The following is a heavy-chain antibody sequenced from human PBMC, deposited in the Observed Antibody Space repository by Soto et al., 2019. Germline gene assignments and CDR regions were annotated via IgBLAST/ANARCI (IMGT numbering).Heavy chain of an antibody. Sequence: PGGSLRLSCAASGFTFSSYGMHWVRQAPGKGLEWVAVISYDGSNKYYAESVKGRFTISRDNSKNTLYLQMNSLRAEDTAVYYCAKYGRSDSGSYLAKRGYYYGMDVWGQGTTVTVSS. V-gene: IGHV3-30*18. J-gene: IGHJ6*02. CDR2: ISYDGSNK. D-gene: IGHD1-26*01. CDR1: GFTFSSYG. CDR3: AKYGRSDSGSYLAKRGYYYGMDV.